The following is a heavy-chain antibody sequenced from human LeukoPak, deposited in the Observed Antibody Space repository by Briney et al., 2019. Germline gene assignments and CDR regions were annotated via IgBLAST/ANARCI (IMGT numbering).Heavy chain of an antibody. V-gene: IGHV4-34*01. J-gene: IGHJ6*01. CDR3: AGVVVVVAAGMDV. Sequence: SETLSLTCAVYGGSFSGYYWSWLRQPPGKGLEWMGEINHSGSTNYNPSLKSRVTISVDTSKNQCSLKLSSVTAADTAVYYCAGVVVVVAAGMDVWGKGTTVTASS. CDR1: GGSFSGYY. CDR2: INHSGST. D-gene: IGHD2-15*01.